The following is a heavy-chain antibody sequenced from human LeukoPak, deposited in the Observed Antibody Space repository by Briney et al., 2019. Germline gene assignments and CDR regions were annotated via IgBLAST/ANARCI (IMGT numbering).Heavy chain of an antibody. CDR2: ISHSGST. V-gene: IGHV4-34*01. CDR1: GGSFNAYY. D-gene: IGHD1-1*01. J-gene: IGHJ6*03. Sequence: SETLSLTCAVYGGSFNAYYSYWSWIRQPPGKGLEWIGEISHSGSTDYNPSLKSRVSISVDTSKNQFSLRLSSVTAADTAVYYCARGVDKSATFYYYYYIDVWGKGTTVTASS. CDR3: ARGVDKSATFYYYYYIDV.